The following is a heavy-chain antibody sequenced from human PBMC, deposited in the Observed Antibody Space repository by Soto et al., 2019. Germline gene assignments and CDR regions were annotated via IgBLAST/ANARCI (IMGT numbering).Heavy chain of an antibody. J-gene: IGHJ4*02. CDR2: INGGGIYT. D-gene: IGHD6-19*01. V-gene: IGHV3-23*01. Sequence: EVQLLESGGGFVQPGGSLRLSCAASGFTFSSYAMTWVRQAPGKGLEWVSTINGGGIYTYYADSVKGRFTISRDSSKNTVFLQMNSLRAEDTAVYYCAKDRFGSTGWYLFDDWGQGTLVTVSS. CDR1: GFTFSSYA. CDR3: AKDRFGSTGWYLFDD.